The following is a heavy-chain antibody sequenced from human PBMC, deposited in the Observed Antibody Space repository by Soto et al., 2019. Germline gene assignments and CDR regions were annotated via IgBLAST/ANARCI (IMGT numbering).Heavy chain of an antibody. CDR3: ARDDYDYIWGSYPLNAFDI. CDR2: INPSGGST. Sequence: RASVKVSCKASGYTFTSYYMHWVRQAPGQGLEWMGIINPSGGSTSYAQKFQGRVTMTRDTSTSTVYMELSSLRSEDTAVYYCARDDYDYIWGSYPLNAFDIWGQGTMVTVSS. CDR1: GYTFTSYY. V-gene: IGHV1-46*03. J-gene: IGHJ3*02. D-gene: IGHD3-16*02.